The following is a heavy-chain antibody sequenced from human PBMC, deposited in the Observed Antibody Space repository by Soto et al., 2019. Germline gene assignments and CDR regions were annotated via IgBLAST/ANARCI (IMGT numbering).Heavy chain of an antibody. CDR2: IYPGDSDT. J-gene: IGHJ4*02. CDR3: ARALYDSSGYYPLDY. V-gene: IGHV5-51*01. D-gene: IGHD3-22*01. CDR1: GYSFTSYW. Sequence: GESLKISCKGSGYSFTSYWIGWVRQMPGKGLEWMGIIYPGDSDTRYSPSFQGQVTISADKSISTAYLQWSSLKASDTAMYYCARALYDSSGYYPLDYWGQGTLVTVSS.